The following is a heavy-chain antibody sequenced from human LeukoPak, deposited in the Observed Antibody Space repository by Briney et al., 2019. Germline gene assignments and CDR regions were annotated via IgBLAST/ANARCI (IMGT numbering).Heavy chain of an antibody. CDR3: ARARAGHCSAASCPDDAFDI. V-gene: IGHV1-46*01. CDR1: GYTFTNYY. CDR2: VNPSGGAS. D-gene: IGHD2-15*01. Sequence: ASVKLSCKASGYTFTNYYMHWVRQAPGQGLEWMGIVNPSGGASVYAQKLEGRVTMTRDMSTSTVYMELSSLSSDDTAIYYCARARAGHCSAASCPDDAFDIWGQGTKVTVS. J-gene: IGHJ3*02.